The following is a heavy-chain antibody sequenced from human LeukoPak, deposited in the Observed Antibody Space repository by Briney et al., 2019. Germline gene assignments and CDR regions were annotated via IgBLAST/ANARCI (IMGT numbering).Heavy chain of an antibody. Sequence: ASVKVSCKASGYIFTSYSISWVRQAPGQGLERMGGISAYNGDTNYVQKFQGRVTMTTDTSTSTAYMELKSLRSDDTAVYYCAREEGAPIAAANIWGLGTKVTVSS. CDR3: AREEGAPIAAANI. V-gene: IGHV1-18*01. D-gene: IGHD6-13*01. CDR1: GYIFTSYS. J-gene: IGHJ3*02. CDR2: ISAYNGDT.